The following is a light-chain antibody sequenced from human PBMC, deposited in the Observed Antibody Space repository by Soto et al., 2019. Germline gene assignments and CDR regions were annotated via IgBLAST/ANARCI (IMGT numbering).Light chain of an antibody. J-gene: IGKJ1*01. Sequence: EIVMTQSPATLSVSPGERATLSCRASQSVSINLAWYQQKPGQAPRLLIFGASTRATGIPARFSGSGSGTEFTLTLSSLQSEDFAVYYCQQYNIWPRTFGQGTKVDIK. CDR2: GAS. V-gene: IGKV3-15*01. CDR3: QQYNIWPRT. CDR1: QSVSIN.